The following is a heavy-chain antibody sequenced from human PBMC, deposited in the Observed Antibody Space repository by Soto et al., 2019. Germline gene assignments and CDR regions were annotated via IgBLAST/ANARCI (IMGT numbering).Heavy chain of an antibody. CDR3: ARHGSWTNSYYFDY. V-gene: IGHV4-59*08. J-gene: IGHJ4*02. Sequence: SETLSLTCTVPGGSITTYYWSWIRQPPGKGLEWIGNIYHTGSPNYNPSLRSRVTISVDTSNNQFSLKLSSVTAADTAVYYCARHGSWTNSYYFDYWGQGTLVTVSS. CDR1: GGSITTYY. CDR2: IYHTGSP. D-gene: IGHD1-26*01.